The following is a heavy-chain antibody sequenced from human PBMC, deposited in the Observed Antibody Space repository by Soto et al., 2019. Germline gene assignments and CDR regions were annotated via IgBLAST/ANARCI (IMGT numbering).Heavy chain of an antibody. D-gene: IGHD1-26*01. CDR2: IMPLYAKP. CDR1: GGTFNTYT. CDR3: ASLNNWSSGDGRIDV. J-gene: IGHJ6*02. V-gene: IGHV1-69*01. Sequence: QXQLVQSGAEVKKPGSSVKVSCKASGGTFNTYTISWVXXXXXXGXXXMGGIMPLYAKPTYAQPFLGRLTIAADEHTSTVYMELSSLRSEDTALYYCASLNNWSSGDGRIDVWGRGTAVSVSS.